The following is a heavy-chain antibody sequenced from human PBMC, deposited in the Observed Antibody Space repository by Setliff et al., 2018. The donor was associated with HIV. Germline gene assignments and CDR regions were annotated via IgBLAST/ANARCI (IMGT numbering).Heavy chain of an antibody. D-gene: IGHD5-18*01. J-gene: IGHJ5*02. Sequence: GESLKISCKGSAYSFTTFWIAWVRQMPGKGLEWMGIIYPGDSDTTYSPSFQGQVTISVDTSTTTAYLQWSSLKASDTAMYYCARLVDTNLVNWGNWFDPWGQGTLVTVSS. V-gene: IGHV5-51*01. CDR2: IYPGDSDT. CDR3: ARLVDTNLVNWGNWFDP. CDR1: AYSFTTFW.